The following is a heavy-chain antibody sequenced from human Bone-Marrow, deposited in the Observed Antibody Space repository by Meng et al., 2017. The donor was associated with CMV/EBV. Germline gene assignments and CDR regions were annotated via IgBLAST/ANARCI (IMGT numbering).Heavy chain of an antibody. J-gene: IGHJ6*02. Sequence: ASVKVSCKASGYTFTGYYMHWVRQAPGQGLEWMGWINSNSGGTNYAQKFQGRVTMTRDTSISTAYMELSSLRSEDTAVYYCARGDCSSTSCYSNYYYGMDVWGQGTTVTVSS. D-gene: IGHD2-2*02. CDR1: GYTFTGYY. V-gene: IGHV1-2*02. CDR2: INSNSGGT. CDR3: ARGDCSSTSCYSNYYYGMDV.